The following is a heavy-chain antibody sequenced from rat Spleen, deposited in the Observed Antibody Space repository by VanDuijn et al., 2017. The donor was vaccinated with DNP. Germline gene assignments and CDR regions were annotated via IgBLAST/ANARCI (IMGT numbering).Heavy chain of an antibody. CDR1: EFTFSDYN. CDR3: ATSSYFGYDYGFAY. V-gene: IGHV5S10*01. Sequence: EVQLVESGGGLVQPGRSLKLPCAASEFTFSDYNMAWVRQAPKKGLEWVATIIYDGSSTYYRDSVRGRFTISRDYARSTLYLQMDSLRSEDTATYYCATSSYFGYDYGFAYWGQGTLVTVSS. J-gene: IGHJ3*01. CDR2: IIYDGSST. D-gene: IGHD1-7*01.